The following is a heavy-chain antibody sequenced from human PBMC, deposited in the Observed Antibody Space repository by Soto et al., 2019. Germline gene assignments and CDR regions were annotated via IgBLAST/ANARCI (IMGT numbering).Heavy chain of an antibody. J-gene: IGHJ4*02. CDR3: AKDPNTVTTPGPFDY. V-gene: IGHV3-23*01. CDR1: GFTFSSYA. CDR2: ISGSGGST. Sequence: EVQLLESGGGLVQPGGSLRLSCAASGFTFSSYAMSWVRQAPGKGLEWVSAISGSGGSTYYPDSVMGRFTISRDNSKNTLYLQMSSLRAEDTAVYYWAKDPNTVTTPGPFDYWGQGTLVTVSS. D-gene: IGHD4-17*01.